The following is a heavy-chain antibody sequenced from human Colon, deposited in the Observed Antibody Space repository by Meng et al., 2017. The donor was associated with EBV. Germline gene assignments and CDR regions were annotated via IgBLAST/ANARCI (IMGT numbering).Heavy chain of an antibody. CDR3: ARNYYFDY. J-gene: IGHJ4*02. CDR2: IYYTGST. CDR1: GGSINSGDYY. V-gene: IGHV4-30-4*01. Sequence: QVRSQVSVPGLVRPSQTLSVTSTVSGGSINSGDYYWSWIRQPPGKGLEWIGYIYYTGSTYYNPSLKSRVTISMDTSKNQFSLRLSSVTAADTAVYYCARNYYFDYWGQGTLVTVSS.